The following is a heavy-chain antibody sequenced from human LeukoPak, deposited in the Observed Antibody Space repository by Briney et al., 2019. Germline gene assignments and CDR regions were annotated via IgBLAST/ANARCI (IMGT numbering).Heavy chain of an antibody. V-gene: IGHV3-30-3*01. CDR2: ISYDGSNK. CDR3: ARVVSITMVRGAMGY. CDR1: GFTFASYW. D-gene: IGHD3-10*01. J-gene: IGHJ4*02. Sequence: GGSLKLSCTASGFTFASYWMSWVRQAPGKGLEWVAVISYDGSNKYYADSVKGRFTISRDNSKNTLYLQMNSLRAEDTAVYYCARVVSITMVRGAMGYWGQGTLVTVSS.